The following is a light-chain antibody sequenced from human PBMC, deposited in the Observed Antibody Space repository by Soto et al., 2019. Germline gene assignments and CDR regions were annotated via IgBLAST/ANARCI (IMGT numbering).Light chain of an antibody. J-gene: IGLJ3*02. V-gene: IGLV1-40*01. CDR3: QSYDSSLSVWV. CDR2: ADS. Sequence: QSVLTQPPSVSGAPGQRGTISCTGSSSNIGAGFAVHWYQQLPGTAPKLLIFADSNRPTGVPDRFSGSKSGTSASLAIAGLQADGEADYYCQSYDSSLSVWVFGGGTKLTVL. CDR1: SSNIGAGFA.